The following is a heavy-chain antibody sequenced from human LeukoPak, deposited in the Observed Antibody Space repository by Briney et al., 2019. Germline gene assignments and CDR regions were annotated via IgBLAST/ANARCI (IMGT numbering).Heavy chain of an antibody. CDR1: GGSISSGSW. CDR3: ATRWVLSGEPY. D-gene: IGHD1-14*01. V-gene: IGHV4-4*02. Sequence: PSETLSLTCAVYGGSISSGSWWSWVRQPPGKGLQWIGEISQSGITNYNASLKSRVHISVDKSKNQLSLELTSVTAADTAVYYCATRWVLSGEPYWGQGTLVTVSS. J-gene: IGHJ4*02. CDR2: ISQSGIT.